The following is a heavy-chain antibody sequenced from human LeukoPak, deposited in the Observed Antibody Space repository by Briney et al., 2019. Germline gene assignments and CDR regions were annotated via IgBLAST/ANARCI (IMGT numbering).Heavy chain of an antibody. D-gene: IGHD3-10*01. CDR1: GFTFSKAW. CDR2: IKSKRDGETT. CDR3: TTTYYYDSGSYYMRSSDN. V-gene: IGHV3-15*01. J-gene: IGHJ4*02. Sequence: GGSLRLSCSVSGFTFSKAWMSWVRQAPGKGLEWVGRIKSKRDGETTDYAAHVKGRFTISRDDSKNTQYLQMNSLKTEDTAVYYCTTTYYYDSGSYYMRSSDNWGQGTLVTVSS.